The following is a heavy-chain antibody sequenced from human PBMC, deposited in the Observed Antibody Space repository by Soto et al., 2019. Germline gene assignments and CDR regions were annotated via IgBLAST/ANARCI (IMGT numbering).Heavy chain of an antibody. V-gene: IGHV4-59*01. Sequence: SETLSLTCTVSGGSISSYYWSWIRQPPGKGLEWIGYIYYSGSTNYNPSLKSRVTISVDTSKNQFSLKLSSVTAADTAVYYCARAYGYYFVYWGQGTLVTVSS. CDR3: ARAYGYYFVY. CDR2: IYYSGST. J-gene: IGHJ4*02. D-gene: IGHD4-17*01. CDR1: GGSISSYY.